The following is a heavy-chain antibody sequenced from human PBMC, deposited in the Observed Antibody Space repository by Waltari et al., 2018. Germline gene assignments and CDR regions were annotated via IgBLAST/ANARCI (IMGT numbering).Heavy chain of an antibody. J-gene: IGHJ6*02. CDR1: GFTVSSNS. CDR3: ARDFSSSGWPAYYYYGMDV. Sequence: EVQLVESGGGLIQPGGSLRLSCAASGFTVSSNSMSWVRQAPGKGLECVSVIYSGGSTYYADSVKGRFTISRDNSKNTLYLQMNSLRAEDTAVYYCARDFSSSGWPAYYYYGMDVWGQGTTVTVSS. V-gene: IGHV3-53*01. D-gene: IGHD6-19*01. CDR2: IYSGGST.